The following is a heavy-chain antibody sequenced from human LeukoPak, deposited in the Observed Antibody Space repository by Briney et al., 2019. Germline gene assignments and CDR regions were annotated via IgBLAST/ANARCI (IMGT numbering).Heavy chain of an antibody. J-gene: IGHJ4*02. V-gene: IGHV4-31*03. CDR2: IYHSGST. Sequence: SETLSLTCTVSGGSISSGNYYWTWIRQLPGKGLEWIGCIYHSGSTYYNPSLKSRLTMSVDTSNNHFSLNLSSVTAADTAVYYCTRGSLLYYFDFWGRGALVTVSS. CDR1: GGSISSGNYY. D-gene: IGHD1-26*01. CDR3: TRGSLLYYFDF.